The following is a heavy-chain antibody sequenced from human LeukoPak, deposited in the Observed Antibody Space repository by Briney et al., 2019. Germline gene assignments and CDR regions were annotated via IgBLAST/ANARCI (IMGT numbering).Heavy chain of an antibody. V-gene: IGHV3-74*01. D-gene: IGHD1-26*01. J-gene: IGHJ4*02. CDR2: IKSDGSFT. Sequence: PGGSLRLSCAASGFTFSGYWMHWVRQAPGKGLVWVSCIKSDGSFTSIADSAKGRFTISRDNAKNTVYLQINSLRAEDTAVYYCVRDNRSYNFDYWGQGTLVTVSS. CDR3: VRDNRSYNFDY. CDR1: GFTFSGYW.